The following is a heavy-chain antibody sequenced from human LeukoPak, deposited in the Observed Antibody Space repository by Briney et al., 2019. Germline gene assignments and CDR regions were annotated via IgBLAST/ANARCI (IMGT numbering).Heavy chain of an antibody. V-gene: IGHV3-20*04. CDR1: GFTFDNYG. CDR3: AKDETAILDY. J-gene: IGHJ4*02. D-gene: IGHD2-21*02. Sequence: GGSLRLSCAASGFTFDNYGMTWVRQAPGKGLEWVSGINWNGGSTAYADSVKGRFTISRDNAKNSLYLQMNSLRAEDTAVYYCAKDETAILDYWGQGTLVTVSS. CDR2: INWNGGST.